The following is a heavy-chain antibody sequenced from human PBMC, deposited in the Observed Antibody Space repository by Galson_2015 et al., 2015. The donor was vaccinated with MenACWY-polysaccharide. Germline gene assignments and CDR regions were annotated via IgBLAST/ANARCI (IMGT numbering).Heavy chain of an antibody. D-gene: IGHD2-15*01. CDR3: ARTGVYYSGGRYYPHNWFDP. Sequence: ETLSLTCTVSGGSISSSSYYWGWIRQPPGKGLEWIASIYYSGSTYYNPSLKSRITISVDTSKSHFSLNLSSVTAADTAVYYCARTGVYYSGGRYYPHNWFDPWGQGTLVTVSS. CDR1: GGSISSSSYY. CDR2: IYYSGST. J-gene: IGHJ5*02. V-gene: IGHV4-39*02.